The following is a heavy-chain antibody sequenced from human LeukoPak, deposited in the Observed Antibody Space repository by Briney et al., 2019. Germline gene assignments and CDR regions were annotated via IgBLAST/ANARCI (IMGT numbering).Heavy chain of an antibody. V-gene: IGHV3-21*01. D-gene: IGHD3-3*01. J-gene: IGHJ4*02. CDR3: AREGSYEFWSGYYIMEYFDY. CDR2: ISSSSSYI. CDR1: GFTFSSYS. Sequence: PGGSLRLSCAASGFTFSSYSMNCVRQAPGKGLEWVSSISSSSSYIYYADSVKGRFTISRDNAKNSLYLQMNSLRAEDTAVYYCAREGSYEFWSGYYIMEYFDYWGQGTLVTVSS.